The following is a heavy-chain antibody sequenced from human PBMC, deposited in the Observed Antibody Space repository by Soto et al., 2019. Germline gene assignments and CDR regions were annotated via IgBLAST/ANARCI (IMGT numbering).Heavy chain of an antibody. CDR3: ARNYYGSGSYLGPFGY. V-gene: IGHV3-30*04. CDR1: GFTFSNYA. J-gene: IGHJ4*02. D-gene: IGHD3-10*01. CDR2: ISYDGSNE. Sequence: QVQLVESGGGVVQPGRSLRLSCAASGFTFSNYAMHWVRQAPGKGLEWVAVISYDGSNEYYADSVKGRFTVSRDNSKNTLYLQMNTLRPEYTAVYYCARNYYGSGSYLGPFGYWGQGTLVTVSS.